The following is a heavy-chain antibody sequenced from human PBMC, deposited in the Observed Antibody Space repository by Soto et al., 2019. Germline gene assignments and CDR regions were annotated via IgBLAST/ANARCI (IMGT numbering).Heavy chain of an antibody. D-gene: IGHD3-16*01. CDR3: ARWGTTGGLDV. J-gene: IGHJ4*02. CDR2: TSYDGSNN. CDR1: GFTFRSYV. Sequence: QVQLVESGGGVVQPGTSLRLSCVGSGFTFRSYVIHWVRQAPGKGLEWVALTSYDGSNNFYGDSVKGRFTISRHNSRNTVELQMDSITFEETALYYCARWGTTGGLDVWGQGTLVSVSS. V-gene: IGHV3-33*05.